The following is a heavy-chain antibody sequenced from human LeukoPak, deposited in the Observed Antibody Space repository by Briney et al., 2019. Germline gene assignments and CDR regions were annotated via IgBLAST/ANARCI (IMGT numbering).Heavy chain of an antibody. CDR3: ARAPVIAVAEAGWYFDL. D-gene: IGHD6-19*01. J-gene: IGHJ2*01. CDR2: IYPGDSDT. V-gene: IGHV5-51*01. Sequence: GESLKISCKGSGYSFTSYWIGWVRQMPGKGLEWMGIIYPGDSDTRYSPSFQGQVTISADKSISTAYLQWSSLKASDTAMYYCARAPVIAVAEAGWYFDLWGQGTLVTVSS. CDR1: GYSFTSYW.